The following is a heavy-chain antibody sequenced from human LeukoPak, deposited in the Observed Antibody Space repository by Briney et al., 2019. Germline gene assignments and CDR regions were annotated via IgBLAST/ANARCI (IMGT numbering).Heavy chain of an antibody. CDR2: ISGSGGST. CDR3: AKDAPATGITGYFDY. J-gene: IGHJ4*02. Sequence: PGGSLRLYCAASGFTFSNYVMSWVRQAPGKGLEWVSAISGSGGSTYYADSVKGRFTISGDNSKNTLYLQMNSLRAEDTAIYYCAKDAPATGITGYFDYWGQGSLVAVSS. D-gene: IGHD1-14*01. CDR1: GFTFSNYV. V-gene: IGHV3-23*01.